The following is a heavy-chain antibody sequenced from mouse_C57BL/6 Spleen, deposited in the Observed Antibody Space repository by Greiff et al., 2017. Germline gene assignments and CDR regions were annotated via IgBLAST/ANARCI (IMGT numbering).Heavy chain of an antibody. Sequence: QVQLQQPGAELVRPGSSVKLSCKASGYTFTSYWMDWVKQRPGQGLEWIGNIYPSDSETHYNQKFKDKATLTVDKSSSTAYMQLSSLTSEDSAVYYGARGDYDYGLDYWGQGTTLTVSS. CDR3: ARGDYDYGLDY. D-gene: IGHD2-4*01. V-gene: IGHV1-61*01. CDR1: GYTFTSYW. J-gene: IGHJ2*01. CDR2: IYPSDSET.